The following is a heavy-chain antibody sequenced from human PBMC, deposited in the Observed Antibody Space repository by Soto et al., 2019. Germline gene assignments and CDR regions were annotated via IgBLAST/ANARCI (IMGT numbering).Heavy chain of an antibody. CDR3: ARVKDADYRNWFDP. V-gene: IGHV1-2*04. CDR2: INPKSGDT. Sequence: ASVKVSCKASGYTVSDYYMHWVRQAPGQGLEWMGWINPKSGDTSYAQKFQGWVTMTRDTSISTGYMELSRLRSDDTAVYYCARVKDADYRNWFDPWGQGTLVTVSS. J-gene: IGHJ5*02. CDR1: GYTVSDYY. D-gene: IGHD4-17*01.